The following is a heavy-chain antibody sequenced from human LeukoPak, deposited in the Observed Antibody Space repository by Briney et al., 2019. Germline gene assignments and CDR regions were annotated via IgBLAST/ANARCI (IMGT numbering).Heavy chain of an antibody. V-gene: IGHV3-21*01. CDR1: RFTFSSYS. Sequence: GGSLRLSCAASRFTFSSYSMNWDRQAPGKGLEWVSSISSSGSYIYYADSVKGRFTISRDNAKNSLYLQMNSLRAEDTAVYYCARVRWGGLYYFDYWGQGTLVTVSS. CDR2: ISSSGSYI. CDR3: ARVRWGGLYYFDY. D-gene: IGHD3-16*01. J-gene: IGHJ4*02.